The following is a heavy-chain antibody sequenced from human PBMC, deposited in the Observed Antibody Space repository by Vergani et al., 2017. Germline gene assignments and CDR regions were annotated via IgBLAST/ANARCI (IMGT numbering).Heavy chain of an antibody. V-gene: IGHV4-61*02. Sequence: QVQLQESGPGLVKPSQTLSLTCTVSGGSISSGSYYWSWIRQPAGKGLEWIGRIYTSGSTNYNPSLKSRVTISVDTSKNQFSLKLSSVTAADTAVYYCARDGGRGCSGGSCYLRFDPWGQGTLVTVSS. CDR1: GGSISSGSYY. J-gene: IGHJ5*02. D-gene: IGHD2-15*01. CDR3: ARDGGRGCSGGSCYLRFDP. CDR2: IYTSGST.